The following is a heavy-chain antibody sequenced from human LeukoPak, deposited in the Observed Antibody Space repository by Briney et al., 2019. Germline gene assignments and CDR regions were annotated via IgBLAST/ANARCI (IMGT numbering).Heavy chain of an antibody. J-gene: IGHJ3*02. CDR2: INPNSGGT. D-gene: IGHD2-15*01. CDR1: GDIFTAYY. Sequence: ASAKVSCRASGDIFTAYYIHWLRQAPGQGLEWMGWINPNSGGTSFALNFQVRVTLTRDTSISTVYMELSRLRSDDTAVYYCARDLSGGALGAFDIWGQGTMVTVSS. CDR3: ARDLSGGALGAFDI. V-gene: IGHV1-2*02.